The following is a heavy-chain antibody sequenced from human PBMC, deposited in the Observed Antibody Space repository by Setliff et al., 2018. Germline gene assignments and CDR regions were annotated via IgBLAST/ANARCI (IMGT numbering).Heavy chain of an antibody. J-gene: IGHJ6*02. CDR2: ISSGSTYI. V-gene: IGHV3-21*01. CDR1: GFTFSSYS. CDR3: TRGRNSGYDYGGVGYYYYGMDV. D-gene: IGHD5-12*01. Sequence: GGSLRLSCAASGFTFSSYSMSWVRQAPGKGLEWVSSISSGSTYIYYADSLRGRFTISRDNAKNSLYLQMNSLRAEDTAVYYCTRGRNSGYDYGGVGYYYYGMDVWGQGTTVTVSS.